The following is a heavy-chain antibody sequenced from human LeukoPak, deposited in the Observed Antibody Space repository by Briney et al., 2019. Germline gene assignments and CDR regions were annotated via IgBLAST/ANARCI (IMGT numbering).Heavy chain of an antibody. CDR1: GFTVSSNY. Sequence: GGSLRLSCAASGFTVSSNYMSWVRQAPGKGLEWVSVISSGGTTYYADSVKGGFTISRDNAKNTMYLQMNSLRAEDTAVYYCARVARGMYYFDCWGQGTLVTVSS. V-gene: IGHV3-66*01. CDR3: ARVARGMYYFDC. D-gene: IGHD1-26*01. J-gene: IGHJ4*02. CDR2: ISSGGTT.